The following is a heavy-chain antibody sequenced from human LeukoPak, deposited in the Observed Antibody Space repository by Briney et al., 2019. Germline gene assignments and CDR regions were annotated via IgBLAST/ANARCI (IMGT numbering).Heavy chain of an antibody. J-gene: IGHJ4*02. CDR2: INPSGST. D-gene: IGHD3-3*01. Sequence: PSETLSLTCAVYGGSFSGYYWSWNRQPAGKGLKWIGEINPSGSTNYNPSLKSRVTISVDTSKNQFSLKLSSVTAADTAVYYCARGSVLRLFGVVILGGIMGFDYWGQGTLVTVSS. V-gene: IGHV4-34*01. CDR3: ARGSVLRLFGVVILGGIMGFDY. CDR1: GGSFSGYY.